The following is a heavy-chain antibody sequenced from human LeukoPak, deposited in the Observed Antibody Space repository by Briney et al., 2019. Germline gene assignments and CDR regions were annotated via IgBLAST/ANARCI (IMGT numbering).Heavy chain of an antibody. V-gene: IGHV4-61*09. D-gene: IGHD3-16*01. CDR2: IDNSGST. J-gene: IGHJ6*03. CDR3: ARDCEFCDLLFYMNV. CDR1: GGSISSTGYY. Sequence: PSQTLSLTCTVSGGSISSTGYYWTWIRQPAGKGLEWIGHIDNSGSTNCNPSLKSRVTISVATSKNQFSLNLTSVTAADTAVYYCARDCEFCDLLFYMNVWGKGTTVTVSS.